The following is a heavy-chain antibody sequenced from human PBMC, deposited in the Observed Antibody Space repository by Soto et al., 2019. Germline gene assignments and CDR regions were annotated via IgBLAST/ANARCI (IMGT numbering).Heavy chain of an antibody. V-gene: IGHV1-69*01. J-gene: IGHJ4*02. Sequence: QVHLVQSGAEVKRPGSSVKVSCEASGGSFSSDAITWVRQVPVQGLEWMGGIIPTFGAANYGRQFHDRVTISAAEATRTMYMELSSLRFDDTAVYYCAGAFSGSYSSLDYWGQGTLVSVSS. CDR1: GGSFSSDA. CDR3: AGAFSGSYSSLDY. D-gene: IGHD1-26*01. CDR2: IIPTFGAA.